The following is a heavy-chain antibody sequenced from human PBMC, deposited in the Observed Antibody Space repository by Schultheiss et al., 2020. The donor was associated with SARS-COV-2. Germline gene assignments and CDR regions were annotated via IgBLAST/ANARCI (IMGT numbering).Heavy chain of an antibody. Sequence: GGSLRLSCAASGFTFSSYSMNWVRQAPGKGLEWVSSISSSSSYIYYADSVKGRFTISRDNAKNSLYLQMNSLRAEDTAVYYCARDGTEWLPIYYYGMDVWGQGTTVTVSS. J-gene: IGHJ6*02. CDR1: GFTFSSYS. CDR3: ARDGTEWLPIYYYGMDV. D-gene: IGHD3-3*01. V-gene: IGHV3-21*01. CDR2: ISSSSSYI.